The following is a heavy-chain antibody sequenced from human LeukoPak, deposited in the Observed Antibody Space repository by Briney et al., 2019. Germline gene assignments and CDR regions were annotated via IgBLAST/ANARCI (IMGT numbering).Heavy chain of an antibody. CDR2: IGGRDGST. CDR1: GFTFSSYS. Sequence: GGSLRLSCAASGFTFSSYSMNWVRQAPGKGLEWVSAIGGRDGSTYYADSVKGRFTISRDNSKNTLYVQMNSLRAEDTAVYYCAKGHYYGSGSLDYWGQGTLVTVSS. D-gene: IGHD3-10*01. V-gene: IGHV3-23*01. J-gene: IGHJ4*02. CDR3: AKGHYYGSGSLDY.